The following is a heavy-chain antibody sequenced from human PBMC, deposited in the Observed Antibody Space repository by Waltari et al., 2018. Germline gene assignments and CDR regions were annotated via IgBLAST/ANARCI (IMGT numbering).Heavy chain of an antibody. V-gene: IGHV4-39*01. D-gene: IGHD4-17*01. CDR2: MQYRGST. CDR1: GGSISTNYN. J-gene: IGHJ1*01. Sequence: QLQLQESGPGLVTPSETPSLTCTVSGGSISTNYNWGWIRQPPGKGLEWMGNMQYRGSTFYNPSLKSRVTISLDTSKNQFSLRLSSVGAADTAVYFCGRIAFGDDGGYFQHWGQGTLVTVSS. CDR3: GRIAFGDDGGYFQH.